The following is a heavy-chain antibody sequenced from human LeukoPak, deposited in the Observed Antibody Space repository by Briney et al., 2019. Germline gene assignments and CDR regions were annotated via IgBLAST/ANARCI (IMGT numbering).Heavy chain of an antibody. Sequence: PGGSLRLSCAASGFTFSRYEMNWVRQAPGKGLEWVSYISSSGSTIYYADSVKGRFTISRDNAKNSLYLQMNSLRAEDMAVYYCARRLAVAPIDFDYWGQGTLVTVSS. CDR1: GFTFSRYE. D-gene: IGHD6-19*01. CDR3: ARRLAVAPIDFDY. CDR2: ISSSGSTI. V-gene: IGHV3-48*03. J-gene: IGHJ4*02.